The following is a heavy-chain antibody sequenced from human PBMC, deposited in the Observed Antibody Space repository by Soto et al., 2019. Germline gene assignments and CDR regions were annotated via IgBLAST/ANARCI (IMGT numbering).Heavy chain of an antibody. CDR1: GYTFPSYG. V-gene: IGHV1-18*01. D-gene: IGHD3-3*01. CDR2: ISAYNGNT. CDR3: ARIVTRITIFGVVIIGAFDI. Sequence: ASVKVSCKASGYTFPSYGISWVRQAPGQGLEWMGWISAYNGNTNYAQKLQGRVTMTTDTSTSTAYMELRSLRSDDTAVYYCARIVTRITIFGVVIIGAFDIWGQGTMVTVSS. J-gene: IGHJ3*02.